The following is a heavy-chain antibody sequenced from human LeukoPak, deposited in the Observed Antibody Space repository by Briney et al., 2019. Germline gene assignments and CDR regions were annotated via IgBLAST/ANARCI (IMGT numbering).Heavy chain of an antibody. CDR3: ARRDIPAAMLAAFDI. V-gene: IGHV4-30-4*08. D-gene: IGHD2-2*01. Sequence: SETLSLTCTVSGGSISSGDYYWSWIRQPPGKGLEWIGYIYYSGSTYYNPSLKSRVTISVDTSKNQFSLKLSSVTAADTAVYYCARRDIPAAMLAAFDIWGQGTMVTVSS. CDR2: IYYSGST. J-gene: IGHJ3*02. CDR1: GGSISSGDYY.